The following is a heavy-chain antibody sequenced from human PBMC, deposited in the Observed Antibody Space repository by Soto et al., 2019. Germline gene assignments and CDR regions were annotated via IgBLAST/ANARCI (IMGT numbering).Heavy chain of an antibody. CDR3: ARDTSHYFDH. CDR2: ITPYNGKT. J-gene: IGHJ4*02. V-gene: IGHV1-18*01. D-gene: IGHD2-2*01. CDR1: GFTFITYG. Sequence: ASVKVSCRASGFTFITYGISWVRQAPGQGLEWMGWITPYNGKTNYAQKVQDRVTMTTDTSTGTAYLELRSLRSDDSGVYYCARDTSHYFDHWGQGTLVTVAS.